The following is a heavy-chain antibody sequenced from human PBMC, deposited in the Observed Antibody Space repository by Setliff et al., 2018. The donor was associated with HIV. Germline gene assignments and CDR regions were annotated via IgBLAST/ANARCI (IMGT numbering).Heavy chain of an antibody. Sequence: SCAASGFTFSNYDMHWVRQAPGKGLEWVAFIRYDGSNKYYGDSVKGRFTLSRDNSKNTLYLQMNSLRAEDTTIYYCAKGAAGSGSSPIDYWGQGTLVTVSS. V-gene: IGHV3-30*02. J-gene: IGHJ4*02. CDR2: IRYDGSNK. CDR1: GFTFSNYD. D-gene: IGHD3-10*01. CDR3: AKGAAGSGSSPIDY.